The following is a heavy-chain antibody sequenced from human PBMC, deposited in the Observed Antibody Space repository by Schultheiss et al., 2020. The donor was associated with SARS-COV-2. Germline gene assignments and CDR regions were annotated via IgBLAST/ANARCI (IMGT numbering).Heavy chain of an antibody. J-gene: IGHJ6*02. CDR1: GGSISSYY. V-gene: IGHV4-59*08. CDR3: ARAALLYDYYYYGMDV. Sequence: SETLSLTCTVSGGSISSYYWSWIRQPPGMGLEWIGSIYHSGSTYYNPSLKSRVTISVDTSKNQFSLKLSSVTAADTAVYYCARAALLYDYYYYGMDVWGQGTTVTVAS. CDR2: IYHSGST. D-gene: IGHD2-2*02.